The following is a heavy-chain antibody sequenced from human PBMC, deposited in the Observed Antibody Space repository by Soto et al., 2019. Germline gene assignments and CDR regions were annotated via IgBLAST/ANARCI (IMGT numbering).Heavy chain of an antibody. CDR2: FDPEDGET. CDR3: ATDRYDFWSGYYGY. J-gene: IGHJ4*02. Sequence: ASVKVSCKVSGYTLTELSMHWVRQAPGKGLEWMGGFDPEDGETIYAQKFQGRVTMTEDTSTDTAYMEMSSLRSEDTAVFYCATDRYDFWSGYYGYWGQGTLVPVSS. V-gene: IGHV1-24*01. D-gene: IGHD3-3*01. CDR1: GYTLTELS.